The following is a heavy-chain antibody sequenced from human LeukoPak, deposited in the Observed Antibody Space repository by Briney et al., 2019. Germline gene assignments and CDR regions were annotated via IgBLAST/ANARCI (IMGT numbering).Heavy chain of an antibody. CDR3: ARRYCSGGSCYSGFDY. J-gene: IGHJ4*02. CDR1: GYSFTSYW. V-gene: IGHV5-51*01. Sequence: GESLKISCKGSGYSFTSYWIGWVRQMPGKGLEWMGIICPGDSDTRYSPSFQGQVTISADKSISTAYLQWSSLKASDTAMYYCARRYCSGGSCYSGFDYWGQGTLVTVSS. CDR2: ICPGDSDT. D-gene: IGHD2-15*01.